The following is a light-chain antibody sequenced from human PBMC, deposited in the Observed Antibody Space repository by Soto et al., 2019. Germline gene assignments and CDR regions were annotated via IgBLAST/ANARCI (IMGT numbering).Light chain of an antibody. CDR3: QQGNSFPLT. J-gene: IGKJ4*01. CDR1: QDIDSW. CDR2: AAI. V-gene: IGKV1-12*01. Sequence: DIQMTQSPSSVSASIGDRVTITCRASQDIDSWLAWFQQKPGEAPRLLIYAAISLHSGVPSRVSGAGSGTDFSLTISSLQPEDFATYFCQQGNSFPLTFGGGTKVEIK.